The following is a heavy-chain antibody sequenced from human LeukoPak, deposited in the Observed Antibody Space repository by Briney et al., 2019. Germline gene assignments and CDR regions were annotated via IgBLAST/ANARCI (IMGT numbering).Heavy chain of an antibody. CDR1: GFTFSSYS. CDR3: ARRGYSDHMVRGVLYYYYYMDV. CDR2: ISSSSSTI. D-gene: IGHD3-10*01. Sequence: PGGSLRLSCAASGFTFSSYSMNWVRQAPGKGLEWVSYISSSSSTIYYADSVKGRFTISRDNAKNSLYLQMNSLRAEDTAVYYCARRGYSDHMVRGVLYYYYYMDVWGKGTTVTVSS. J-gene: IGHJ6*03. V-gene: IGHV3-48*01.